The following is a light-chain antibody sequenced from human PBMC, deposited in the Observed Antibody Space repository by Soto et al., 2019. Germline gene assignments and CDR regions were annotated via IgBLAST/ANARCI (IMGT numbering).Light chain of an antibody. CDR1: QSINKY. J-gene: IGKJ2*01. CDR3: QQSYSSPLST. V-gene: IGKV1-39*01. CDR2: AAS. Sequence: DIQMTQSPSSLSASVGDRVTITCRASQSINKYLNWYQQKPGTAPKLLIYAASSLQSGVTSRFSGSGSGTDFTLTISSLQPEDFATYYGQQSYSSPLSTFGQGTELGMK.